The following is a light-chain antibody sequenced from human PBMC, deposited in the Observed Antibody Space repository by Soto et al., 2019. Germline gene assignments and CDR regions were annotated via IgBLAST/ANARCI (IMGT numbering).Light chain of an antibody. CDR1: QSVSSN. CDR2: GTS. V-gene: IGKV3-15*01. Sequence: EIVMTQSPATLSVSPGETATLSCRASQSVSSNLAWYQQKPGQAPRLLIYGTSTRATDIPAGFSGSGSGTEFTLTISSLQSEDFAVYYCQQYNNFWTFGQGTKVEIK. J-gene: IGKJ1*01. CDR3: QQYNNFWT.